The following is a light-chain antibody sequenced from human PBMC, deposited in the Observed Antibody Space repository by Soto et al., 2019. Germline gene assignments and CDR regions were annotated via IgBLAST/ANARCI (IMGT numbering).Light chain of an antibody. Sequence: EIVLTQSPGTLSLSPGERATLSCRASQSVSSSYLAWYQQKPGQAPRLLIYGASSRATGIPDRFSGSGSGTDFTLTISRLEPEDFAVYYCQQYGSSQTFGQGPKLEIK. V-gene: IGKV3-20*01. CDR2: GAS. CDR1: QSVSSSY. CDR3: QQYGSSQT. J-gene: IGKJ1*01.